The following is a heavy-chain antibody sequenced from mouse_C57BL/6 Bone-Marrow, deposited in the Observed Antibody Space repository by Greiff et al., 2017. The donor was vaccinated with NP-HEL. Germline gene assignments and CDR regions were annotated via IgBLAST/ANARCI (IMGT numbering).Heavy chain of an antibody. V-gene: IGHV1-81*01. CDR1: GYTFTSYG. D-gene: IGHD2-1*01. CDR2: IYPRSGNT. CDR3: ARRGNSYWYFDV. J-gene: IGHJ1*03. Sequence: QVQLQQSGAELARPGASVKLSCKASGYTFTSYGISWVKQRTGQGLEWIGEIYPRSGNTYYNEKFKGKATLTADKSSSTAYMELRSLTSEDSAVYFCARRGNSYWYFDVWGTGTTVTVSS.